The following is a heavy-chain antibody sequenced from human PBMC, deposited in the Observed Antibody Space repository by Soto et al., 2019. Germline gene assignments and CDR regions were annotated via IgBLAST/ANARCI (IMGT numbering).Heavy chain of an antibody. CDR3: AKDPLYDSIGFYEYFQH. CDR2: ISYDGSNK. Sequence: QVQLVESGGGVVQPGRSLRLSCAASGFTFSRFGMHWVRQAPGKGLEWVAVISYDGSNKYYADSVKGRFTISRDNSKNTLYLQMSSLRAEDTAAYYCAKDPLYDSIGFYEYFQHWGQGTLVNVSS. CDR1: GFTFSRFG. V-gene: IGHV3-30*18. D-gene: IGHD3-22*01. J-gene: IGHJ1*01.